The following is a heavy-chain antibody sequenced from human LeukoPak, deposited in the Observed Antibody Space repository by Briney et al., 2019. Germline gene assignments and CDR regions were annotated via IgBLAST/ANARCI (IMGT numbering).Heavy chain of an antibody. CDR2: ISPSGGST. V-gene: IGHV1-46*01. CDR3: ARTASGWTYYYYYYMDV. CDR1: GYTFTSNY. D-gene: IGHD6-19*01. J-gene: IGHJ6*03. Sequence: HGASVKVSCKAFGYTFTSNYMHWVRQAPGQGPEWMGVISPSGGSTTYAQKFQGRVTLTRDMSTSTAYMELSSLRSEDTAVYYCARTASGWTYYYYYYMDVWGKGTTVTISS.